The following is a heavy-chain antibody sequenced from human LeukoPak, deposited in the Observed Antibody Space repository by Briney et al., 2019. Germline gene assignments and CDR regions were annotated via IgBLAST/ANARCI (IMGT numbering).Heavy chain of an antibody. Sequence: RPSETLSLTCTVSGGSISSYFWSWVRQPPGKGLDWIGYISYRGNTDYNPSLKSRVTISVDTSKNQFSLKLSSVTAADTAVYYCARIIRGVVPAAIGYWGQGTLVTVSS. V-gene: IGHV4-59*12. D-gene: IGHD2-2*01. CDR1: GGSISSYF. CDR2: ISYRGNT. CDR3: ARIIRGVVPAAIGY. J-gene: IGHJ4*02.